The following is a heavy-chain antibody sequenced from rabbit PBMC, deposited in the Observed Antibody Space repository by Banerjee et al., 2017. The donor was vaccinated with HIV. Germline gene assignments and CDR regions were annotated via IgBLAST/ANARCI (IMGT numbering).Heavy chain of an antibody. V-gene: IGHV1S45*01. CDR2: IGAGSSGTT. CDR1: GFSFSNKYG. Sequence: QEPLEESGGDLVKPEGSLTLTCPASGFSFSNKYGMCWVRQAPVTGLEWIACIGAGSSGTTYYASWAKGRFTISKTSWTTVTLQMTSLTAADTATYFCARDLTGVTGWNFNLWGPGTLVTVS. J-gene: IGHJ4*01. D-gene: IGHD7-1*01. CDR3: ARDLTGVTGWNFNL.